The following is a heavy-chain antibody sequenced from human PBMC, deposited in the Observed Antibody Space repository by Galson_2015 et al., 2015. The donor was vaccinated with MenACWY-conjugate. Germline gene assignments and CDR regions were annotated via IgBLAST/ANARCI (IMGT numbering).Heavy chain of an antibody. Sequence: SLRLSCAASGFTVSSNYMSWVRQAPGKGLEWVSVIYSGGSTYYADPVKGRFTISRDNSKNTLYLQMNSLRAEDTAVYYCARDIMTTVTTGDYWGQGTLVTVSS. CDR2: IYSGGST. V-gene: IGHV3-66*02. J-gene: IGHJ4*02. CDR1: GFTVSSNY. CDR3: ARDIMTTVTTGDY. D-gene: IGHD4-17*01.